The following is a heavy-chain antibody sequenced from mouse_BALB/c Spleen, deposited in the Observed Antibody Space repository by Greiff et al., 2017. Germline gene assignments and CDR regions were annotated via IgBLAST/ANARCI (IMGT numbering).Heavy chain of an antibody. D-gene: IGHD1-1*01. V-gene: IGHV5-4*02. J-gene: IGHJ3*01. CDR2: ISDGGSYT. CDR3: ARDGGGYYGAWFAY. CDR1: GFTFSDYY. Sequence: EVKLVESGGGLVKPGGSLKLSCAASGFTFSDYYMYWVRQTPEKRLEWVATISDGGSYTYYPDSVKGRFTISRDNAKNNLYLQMSSLKSEDTAMYYCARDGGGYYGAWFAYWGQGTLVTVSA.